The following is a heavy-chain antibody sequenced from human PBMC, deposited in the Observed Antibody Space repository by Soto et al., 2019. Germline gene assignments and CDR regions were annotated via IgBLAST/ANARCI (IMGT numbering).Heavy chain of an antibody. CDR1: GFTFSSYA. D-gene: IGHD3-10*01. V-gene: IGHV3-30-3*01. J-gene: IGHJ4*02. Sequence: GGSLRLSCAASGFTFSSYAMHWVSQAPGKGLEWVAVISYDGSNKYYADSVKGRFTISRDNSKNTLYLQMNSLRAEDTAVYYCATLLWFGELLSDLDYWGQGTLVTVSS. CDR2: ISYDGSNK. CDR3: ATLLWFGELLSDLDY.